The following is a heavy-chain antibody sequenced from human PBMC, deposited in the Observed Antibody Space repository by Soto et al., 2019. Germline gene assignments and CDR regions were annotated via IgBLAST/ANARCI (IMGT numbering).Heavy chain of an antibody. Sequence: QVQLVQSGAEVKKPGASVRISCEASRYAFTTYILYWVRQAPGQRLEWMGWINAGNGNTKYSQKFQDRVTITRDTSASTAYMELSSLRSEDTAVYYCACGHCDGICYHDYWGQGTLVTVSS. D-gene: IGHD2-21*01. J-gene: IGHJ4*02. CDR1: RYAFTTYI. CDR2: INAGNGNT. V-gene: IGHV1-3*01. CDR3: ACGHCDGICYHDY.